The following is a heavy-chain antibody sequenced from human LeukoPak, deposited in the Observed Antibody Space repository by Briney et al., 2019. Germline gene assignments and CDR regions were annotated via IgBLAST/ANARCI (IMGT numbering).Heavy chain of an antibody. D-gene: IGHD3-10*01. CDR3: VRVALYYYDSESYYFFEH. Sequence: GGSLRLSCAASGFTVSSNYWINWVRQAPGKGLEWVANIKQDGSETYCVDSVKGRFTISRDNAKNSLHLQMNTLRVEDTAIYYCVRVALYYYDSESYYFFEHWGQGTPVTASS. CDR1: GFTVSSNYW. CDR2: IKQDGSET. V-gene: IGHV3-7*01. J-gene: IGHJ4*02.